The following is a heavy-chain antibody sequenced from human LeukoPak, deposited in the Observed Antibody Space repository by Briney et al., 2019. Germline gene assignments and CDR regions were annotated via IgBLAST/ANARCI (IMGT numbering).Heavy chain of an antibody. CDR3: AKDRAKLTNTFGGVIVPPDY. CDR1: GFIFSSHS. J-gene: IGHJ4*02. Sequence: GGALRLSCAASGFIFSSHSMNWVRQARGKGLEGVSSISSSGSYIYYADSVKGRFTISRDNAKNSLYPQMNSLRAEDTAVYYCAKDRAKLTNTFGGVIVPPDYWGQGTLVTVPS. D-gene: IGHD3-16*02. CDR2: ISSSGSYI. V-gene: IGHV3-21*01.